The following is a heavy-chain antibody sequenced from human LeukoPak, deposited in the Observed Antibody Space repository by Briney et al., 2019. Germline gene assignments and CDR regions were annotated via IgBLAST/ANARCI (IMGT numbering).Heavy chain of an antibody. D-gene: IGHD6-6*01. J-gene: IGHJ4*02. CDR3: ARDLAYSSSSPMDY. V-gene: IGHV4-4*02. Sequence: LSLTCAVSGGSISSSNWWSWVRQPPGKGLEWIGEIYHSGSTNYNPSLKSRVTISVDKSKNQFSLKLSSVTAADTAVYYCARDLAYSSSSPMDYWGQGTLVTVSS. CDR2: IYHSGST. CDR1: GGSISSSNW.